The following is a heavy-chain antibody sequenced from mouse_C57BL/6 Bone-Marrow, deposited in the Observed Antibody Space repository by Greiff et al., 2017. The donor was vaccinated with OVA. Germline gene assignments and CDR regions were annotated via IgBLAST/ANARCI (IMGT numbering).Heavy chain of an antibody. Sequence: EVMLVESGGGLVKPGGSLKLSCAASGFTFSSYAMSWVRQTPEKRLEWVATISDGGSYTYYPDNVKGRFTISSDNAKNNLYLQMSHLKSEDTAMYCWGRKGNETYAMDYWGQGTSVTVSS. J-gene: IGHJ4*01. CDR2: ISDGGSYT. CDR1: GFTFSSYA. V-gene: IGHV5-4*03. CDR3: GRKGNETYAMDY.